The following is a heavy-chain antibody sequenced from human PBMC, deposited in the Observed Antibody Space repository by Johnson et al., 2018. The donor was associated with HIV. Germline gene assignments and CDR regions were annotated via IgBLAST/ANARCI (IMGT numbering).Heavy chain of an antibody. V-gene: IGHV3-30*02. CDR1: GFTFSSYA. Sequence: QVQLVESGGGLVQPGGSLRLSCAASGFTFSSYAMSWVRQAPGKGLEGVAFIRYEGSNKYYADSVKGRFTISRDNSKNTLYLQMNSLKTEDTAVYYCTTGDSRTGAFDIWGQGTMVTVSS. J-gene: IGHJ3*02. CDR2: IRYEGSNK. D-gene: IGHD1-14*01. CDR3: TTGDSRTGAFDI.